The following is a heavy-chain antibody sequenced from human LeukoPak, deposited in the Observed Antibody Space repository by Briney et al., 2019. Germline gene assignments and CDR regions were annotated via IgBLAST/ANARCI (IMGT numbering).Heavy chain of an antibody. V-gene: IGHV4-4*02. J-gene: IGHJ6*02. Sequence: GSLRLSCAASGFSFRNCNMNWVRQTPGKGLEWIGEIYHSGSTNYNPSLKSRVTISVDKSKNQFSLKLSSVTAADTAVYYCARVRAVTTSDYYYYGMDVWGQGTTVTVSS. D-gene: IGHD4-17*01. CDR1: GFSFRNCNM. CDR2: IYHSGST. CDR3: ARVRAVTTSDYYYYGMDV.